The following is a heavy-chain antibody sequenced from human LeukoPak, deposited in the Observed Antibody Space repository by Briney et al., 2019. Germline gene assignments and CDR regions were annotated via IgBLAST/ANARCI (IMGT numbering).Heavy chain of an antibody. CDR2: ISYEGSNK. V-gene: IGHV3-30-3*01. CDR3: ARDQTVTIFGVASSYFDY. J-gene: IGHJ4*02. Sequence: PGRSLRPSCAASGFTFSSYAMHWVRQAPGKGLEWVAVISYEGSNKYYADSVKGRFTISRDNSKNTLYLQMNSLRAEDTAVYYCARDQTVTIFGVASSYFDYWGQGTLVTVSS. CDR1: GFTFSSYA. D-gene: IGHD3-3*01.